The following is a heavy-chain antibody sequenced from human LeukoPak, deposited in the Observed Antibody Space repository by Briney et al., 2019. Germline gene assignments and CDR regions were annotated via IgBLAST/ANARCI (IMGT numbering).Heavy chain of an antibody. Sequence: ASVKVSCKASGDTFTSYDINWVRQATGQGLEWMGWMNPNSGNTGYAQKFQGRVTMTRNTSISTAYMELSSLRSEDTAVYYCARRGSAVAAFYYYYYMDVWGKGTTVTVSS. CDR2: MNPNSGNT. CDR3: ARRGSAVAAFYYYYYMDV. J-gene: IGHJ6*03. V-gene: IGHV1-8*01. CDR1: GDTFTSYD. D-gene: IGHD6-19*01.